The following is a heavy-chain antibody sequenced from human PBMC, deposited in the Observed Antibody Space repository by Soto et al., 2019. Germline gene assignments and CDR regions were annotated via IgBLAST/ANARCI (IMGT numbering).Heavy chain of an antibody. V-gene: IGHV3-49*01. CDR2: IRSKAYGGTT. J-gene: IGHJ4*02. Sequence: GGSLRLSCTASGFTFGDYAMSWFRQAPGKGLEWVGFIRSKAYGGTTEYTASVKGRFTISRDDSKSIAYLQMNSLITEDTAVYYCTRDLYYYDSSGYSDYWGQGTLVTVSS. CDR3: TRDLYYYDSSGYSDY. CDR1: GFTFGDYA. D-gene: IGHD3-22*01.